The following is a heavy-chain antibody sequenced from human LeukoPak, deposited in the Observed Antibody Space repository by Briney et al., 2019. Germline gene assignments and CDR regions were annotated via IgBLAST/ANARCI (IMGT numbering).Heavy chain of an antibody. CDR3: AKSTASGYSNDY. D-gene: IGHD3-22*01. CDR2: ISYDGSNK. Sequence: GGSLRLSCAASGFTFSSYGMHWVRQAPGKGLEWVAVISYDGSNKYYADSVKGRFTISRDNSKSTLYLQMNSLRAEDTAVYYCAKSTASGYSNDYWGQGTLVTVSS. J-gene: IGHJ4*02. CDR1: GFTFSSYG. V-gene: IGHV3-30*18.